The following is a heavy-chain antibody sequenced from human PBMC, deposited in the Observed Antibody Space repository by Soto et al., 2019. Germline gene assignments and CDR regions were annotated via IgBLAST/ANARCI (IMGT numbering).Heavy chain of an antibody. CDR3: AGEPGVYACWFDP. CDR2: IKQDGSEK. V-gene: IGHV3-7*01. D-gene: IGHD2-8*01. CDR1: GFTFSSYW. Sequence: PGGSLRLSCAASGFTFSSYWMSWVRQAPGKGLEWVANIKQDGSEKYYVDSVKGRFTISRDNAKNSLYLQMNSLRAEDTAVYYCAGEPGVYACWFDPWGQGTLVTVSS. J-gene: IGHJ5*02.